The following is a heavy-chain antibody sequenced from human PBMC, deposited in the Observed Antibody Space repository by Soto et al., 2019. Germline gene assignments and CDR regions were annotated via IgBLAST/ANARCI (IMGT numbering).Heavy chain of an antibody. Sequence: GGSLRLSCAASGFTFSSYAMSWVRQAPGKGLEWVSAISGSGGSTYYADSVKGRFTISRDNSKNTLYLQMNSLRAEDTAVYYCAKATVAYYCYYGMDVWGQGTTVTVSS. CDR2: ISGSGGST. CDR3: AKATVAYYCYYGMDV. J-gene: IGHJ6*02. D-gene: IGHD4-17*01. V-gene: IGHV3-23*01. CDR1: GFTFSSYA.